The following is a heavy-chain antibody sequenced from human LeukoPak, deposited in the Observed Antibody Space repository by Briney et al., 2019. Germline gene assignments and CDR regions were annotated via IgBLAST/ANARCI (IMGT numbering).Heavy chain of an antibody. J-gene: IGHJ5*02. D-gene: IGHD6-13*01. CDR3: AREVAAGTAGIDP. V-gene: IGHV4-38-2*02. CDR1: DYSISSVYY. CDR2: IYHTGYT. Sequence: SETLSLTCNVSDYSISSVYYWGWIRQSPGKGLEWIGSIYHTGYTYYNPSLKGRVTISVDTSKNQFSLKLSSVTAADTAVYYCAREVAAGTAGIDPWGQGTLVTVSS.